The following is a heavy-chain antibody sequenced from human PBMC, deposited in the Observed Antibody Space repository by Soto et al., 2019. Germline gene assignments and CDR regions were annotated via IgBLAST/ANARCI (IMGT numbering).Heavy chain of an antibody. V-gene: IGHV2-5*02. CDR2: IYWDDDN. D-gene: IGHD1-20*01. J-gene: IGHJ4*02. Sequence: SGPTLVNPTQTLTLTCTFSGFSISTSGVGVGWIRQPPGKALEWLTFIYWDDDNRYNPSLRSRFTVAKDTSKSLVVLLMTNMDPVDTATYYCAHRRGGYNWDDGYFDYWGQGIPVTVSS. CDR3: AHRRGGYNWDDGYFDY. CDR1: GFSISTSGVG.